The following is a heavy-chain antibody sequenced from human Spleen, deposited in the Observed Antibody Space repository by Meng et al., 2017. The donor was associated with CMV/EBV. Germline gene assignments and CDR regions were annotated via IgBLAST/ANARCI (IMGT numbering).Heavy chain of an antibody. Sequence: CKASGYTFTGYYMHWVRQAPGQGLEWMGWINPNSGGTNYAQKFQGRVTMTRDTSISTAYMELSRLRSDDTAVYYCARTGPGSYSVFDPWGQGTLVTSPQ. V-gene: IGHV1-2*02. D-gene: IGHD3-10*01. CDR1: GYTFTGYY. CDR2: INPNSGGT. J-gene: IGHJ5*02. CDR3: ARTGPGSYSVFDP.